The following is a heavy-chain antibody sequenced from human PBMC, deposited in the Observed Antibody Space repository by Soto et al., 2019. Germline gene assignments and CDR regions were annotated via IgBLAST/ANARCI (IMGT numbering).Heavy chain of an antibody. V-gene: IGHV4-34*01. D-gene: IGHD2-15*01. J-gene: IGHJ4*02. Sequence: PSETLSLTCAVYGGSFSGYYWGWIRQPPGKGLEWIGEINHSGSTNYNPSLKSRVTISVDTSKKQFSLKLSSVTAADTAVYYCARVEVCSAGNCYSGTRSHIDYWGQGTLVTVSS. CDR1: GGSFSGYY. CDR2: INHSGST. CDR3: ARVEVCSAGNCYSGTRSHIDY.